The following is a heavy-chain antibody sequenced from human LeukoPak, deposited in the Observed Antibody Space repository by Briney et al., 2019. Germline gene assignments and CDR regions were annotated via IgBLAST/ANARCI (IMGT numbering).Heavy chain of an antibody. CDR1: GFTFSSYG. D-gene: IGHD4-17*01. Sequence: GGSLRLSCAASGFTFSSYGMNWVRQAPGKGPEWVSYISSTASTIYYADSVKGRFTISRDNAKNSLFLQMNSLRAEDTAVYYCARDVTYYGADWFDPWGQGTLVTVSS. CDR2: ISSTASTI. CDR3: ARDVTYYGADWFDP. V-gene: IGHV3-48*04. J-gene: IGHJ5*02.